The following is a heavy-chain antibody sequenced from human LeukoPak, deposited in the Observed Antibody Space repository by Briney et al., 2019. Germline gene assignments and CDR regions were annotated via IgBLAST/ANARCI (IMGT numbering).Heavy chain of an antibody. J-gene: IGHJ2*01. V-gene: IGHV4-30-2*01. CDR1: GGSISSGGYS. CDR3: ARASTEYYDFWSGQRTVWYFDL. D-gene: IGHD3-3*01. Sequence: SQTLSLTCAVSGGSISSGGYSWSWIRQPPGQGLEWIGYIYHSGSTYYNPPLKSRVTISVDRSKNQFSLKLSSVTAADTAVYYCARASTEYYDFWSGQRTVWYFDLWGRGTLVTVSS. CDR2: IYHSGST.